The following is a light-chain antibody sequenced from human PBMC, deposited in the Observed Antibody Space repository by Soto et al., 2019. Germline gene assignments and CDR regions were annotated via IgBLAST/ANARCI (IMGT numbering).Light chain of an antibody. V-gene: IGKV1-5*01. CDR3: QQYNCYLT. CDR1: QSISSW. J-gene: IGKJ1*01. Sequence: EIQMSRWPSNHSKTVGDRVTITCRASQSISSWLAWYQQKPGKAPKLLIYDASSLESGVPSRFSGSGSGTEFTLTISFLQADDFATYYCQQYNCYLTCGQGTKVDIK. CDR2: DAS.